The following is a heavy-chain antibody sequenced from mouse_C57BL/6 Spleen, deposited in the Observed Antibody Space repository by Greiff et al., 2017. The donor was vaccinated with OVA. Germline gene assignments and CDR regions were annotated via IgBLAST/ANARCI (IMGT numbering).Heavy chain of an antibody. Sequence: VQLQQSGAELVMPGASVKLSCKASGYTFTSYWMHWVKQRPGQGLEWIGEIDPSDSYTNYNQKFKGKSTLTVDKSSSTAYMQLSSLTSEDSAVYYCARWYRGVDYWGQGTTLTVSS. J-gene: IGHJ2*01. CDR1: GYTFTSYW. V-gene: IGHV1-69*01. CDR2: IDPSDSYT. D-gene: IGHD1-1*02. CDR3: ARWYRGVDY.